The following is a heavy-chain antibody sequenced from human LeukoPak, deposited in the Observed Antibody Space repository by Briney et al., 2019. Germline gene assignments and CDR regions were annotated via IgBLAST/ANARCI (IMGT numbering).Heavy chain of an antibody. CDR2: ISYDGSNK. CDR3: AKEGYSYGYVDY. D-gene: IGHD5-18*01. CDR1: GFTFSSYG. V-gene: IGHV3-30*18. J-gene: IGHJ4*02. Sequence: PGRSLRLSCAASGFTFSSYGMHWVRQAPGKGLEWVAVISYDGSNKYYADSVKGRFTISRDNSKNTLYLQMNSLRAEDTAVYYCAKEGYSYGYVDYWGQGTLVTVSS.